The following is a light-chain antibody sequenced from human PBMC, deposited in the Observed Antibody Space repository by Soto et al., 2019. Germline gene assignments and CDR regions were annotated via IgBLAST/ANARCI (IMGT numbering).Light chain of an antibody. CDR1: QSISSW. CDR3: QQYNSYLVNT. Sequence: DIQMTQSPSTLSASVGDRVTITCRASQSISSWLAWYQQKPGKAPQLLIYKASCLDSGVPSRFSGSGSGTELTLTISRLQPDHFATYYYQQYNSYLVNTFGQGTKLEIK. CDR2: KAS. V-gene: IGKV1-5*03. J-gene: IGKJ2*01.